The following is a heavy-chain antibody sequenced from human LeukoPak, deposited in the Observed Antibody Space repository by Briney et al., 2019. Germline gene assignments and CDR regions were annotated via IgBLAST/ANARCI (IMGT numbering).Heavy chain of an antibody. CDR1: GGTFSSYA. D-gene: IGHD5-12*01. V-gene: IGHV1-69*13. CDR3: ARVGAPAYSGYDY. J-gene: IGHJ4*02. CDR2: IIPIFGTA. Sequence: SVNVSCKASGGTFSSYAISWVRQAPGQGLEWMGGIIPIFGTANYAQKFQGRVTITADESTSTAYMELSSLRSEDTAVCYCARVGAPAYSGYDYWGQGTLVTVSS.